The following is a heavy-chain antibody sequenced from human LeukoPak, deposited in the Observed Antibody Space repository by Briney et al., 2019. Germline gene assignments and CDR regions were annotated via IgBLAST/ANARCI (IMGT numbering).Heavy chain of an antibody. CDR2: ISSNGGST. Sequence: GGSLRLSCAASGFTFSSYAMHWVRQAPGKGLEYVSAISSNGGSTYYANSVKGRFTISRDNSKNTLYLQMGSLRAEDMAVYYCARGGVVVVAANGFDYWGQGTLVTVSS. J-gene: IGHJ4*02. D-gene: IGHD2-15*01. CDR1: GFTFSSYA. CDR3: ARGGVVVVAANGFDY. V-gene: IGHV3-64*01.